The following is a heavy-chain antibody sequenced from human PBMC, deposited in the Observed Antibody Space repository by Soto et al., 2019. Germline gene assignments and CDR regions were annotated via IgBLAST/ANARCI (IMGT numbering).Heavy chain of an antibody. V-gene: IGHV3-23*01. J-gene: IGHJ4*02. Sequence: GGSLRISCAASGFTFSSYAMSWVRQAPGKGLEWVSAISGSGGSTYYADSVKGRFTISRDNSKNTLYLQMNSLRAEDTAVYYCAAFDYIWGSYRYTDFDYWGQGTLVTVSS. D-gene: IGHD3-16*02. CDR2: ISGSGGST. CDR3: AAFDYIWGSYRYTDFDY. CDR1: GFTFSSYA.